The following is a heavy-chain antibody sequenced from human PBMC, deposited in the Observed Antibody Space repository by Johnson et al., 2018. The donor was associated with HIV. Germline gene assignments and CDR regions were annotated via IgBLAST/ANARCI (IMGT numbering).Heavy chain of an antibody. CDR2: ISYDGSNK. CDR3: ARALTTDAFDI. CDR1: GFTFSSYA. D-gene: IGHD4-17*01. Sequence: QMQLVESGGGVVQPGRSLRLSSAASGFTFSSYAMHWVRQAPGKGLEWVAVISYDGSNKYYADSVKGRFTISRDNSKNTLYLQMNSLRAEDTAVYYCARALTTDAFDIWGQGTMVTVSS. V-gene: IGHV3-30-3*01. J-gene: IGHJ3*02.